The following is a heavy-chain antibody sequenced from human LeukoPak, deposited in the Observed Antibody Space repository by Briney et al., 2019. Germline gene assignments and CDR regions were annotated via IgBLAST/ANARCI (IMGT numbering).Heavy chain of an antibody. J-gene: IGHJ4*02. CDR2: IYYSGST. D-gene: IGHD6-13*01. CDR3: ARVYSSSWYYFDY. CDR1: GGSISSYY. Sequence: SETLSLICTVSGGSISSYYWSWSRQPPGKGLEWIGYIYYSGSTNYNPSLKSRVTISVDTFKNQFSLKLSSVTAADTAVYYCARVYSSSWYYFDYWGQGTLVTVSS. V-gene: IGHV4-59*01.